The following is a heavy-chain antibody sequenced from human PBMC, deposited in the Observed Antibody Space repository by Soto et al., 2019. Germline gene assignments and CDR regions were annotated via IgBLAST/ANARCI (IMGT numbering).Heavy chain of an antibody. J-gene: IGHJ6*02. CDR3: TAYTGYGMDV. Sequence: GGSLRLSCAVSGFIVSSKYMTWVRQAPGKGLEWVPVIYTGGSTHYADSARGRFTISRDSSKNTLYLQMNSLRAEDAAVYYCTAYTGYGMDVWGQGTTGTV. D-gene: IGHD3-16*01. V-gene: IGHV3-53*01. CDR1: GFIVSSKY. CDR2: IYTGGST.